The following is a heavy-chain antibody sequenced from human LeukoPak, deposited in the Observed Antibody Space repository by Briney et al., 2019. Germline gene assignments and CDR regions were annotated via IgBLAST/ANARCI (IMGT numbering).Heavy chain of an antibody. Sequence: QAGGSQRLSCAASGFTFSSYAMHWVRQAPGKGLEWVAVISYDGSNKYYADSVKGRFTISRDNSKNTLYLQMNSLRAEDTAVYYCARDWRYDYVWGSYRSHDAFDIWGQGTMVTVSS. CDR2: ISYDGSNK. J-gene: IGHJ3*02. D-gene: IGHD3-16*02. CDR1: GFTFSSYA. V-gene: IGHV3-30-3*01. CDR3: ARDWRYDYVWGSYRSHDAFDI.